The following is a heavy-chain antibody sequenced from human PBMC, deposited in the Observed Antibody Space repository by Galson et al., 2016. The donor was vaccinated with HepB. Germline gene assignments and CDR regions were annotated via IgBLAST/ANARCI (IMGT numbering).Heavy chain of an antibody. CDR3: ARRSAGGSEAFLDY. D-gene: IGHD6-19*01. J-gene: IGHJ4*02. CDR1: GYLFSTYF. Sequence: SVKVSCKASGYLFSTYFIHWVRQAPGQGLEWMGLFNPGRGSTTYAQKLQGRVTMSGDTSTGTFYMELSSLTSEDTAMYYCARRSAGGSEAFLDYWGQGTLVTVSS. V-gene: IGHV1-46*04. CDR2: FNPGRGST.